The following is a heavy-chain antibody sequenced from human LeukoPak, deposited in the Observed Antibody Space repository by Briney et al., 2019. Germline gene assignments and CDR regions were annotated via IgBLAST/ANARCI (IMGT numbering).Heavy chain of an antibody. D-gene: IGHD1-1*01. CDR2: IYYSGST. CDR3: ARRRLLNWFDP. V-gene: IGHV4-59*08. J-gene: IGHJ5*02. CDR1: GGSISSYY. Sequence: PSETLSLTCTVSGGSISSYYWSWIRQPPGKGLEWIGYIYYSGSTNYNPSLKSRVTISVDTSKNQFSLKLSSVTAADTAVYYCARRRLLNWFDPWGQGTLVTVSS.